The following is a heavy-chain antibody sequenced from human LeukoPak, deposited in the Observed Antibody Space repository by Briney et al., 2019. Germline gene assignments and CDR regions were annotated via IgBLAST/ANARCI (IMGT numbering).Heavy chain of an antibody. V-gene: IGHV1-24*01. CDR2: FDPEDGET. D-gene: IGHD2-2*01. CDR3: ARDLREVVPAAMIAY. Sequence: ASVKVSCKVSGYTLTELSMHWVRQAPGKGLEWMGGFDPEDGETIYAQKFQGRVTITADKSTSTAYMELSSLRSEGTAVYYCARDLREVVPAAMIAYWGQGTLVTVSS. CDR1: GYTLTELS. J-gene: IGHJ4*02.